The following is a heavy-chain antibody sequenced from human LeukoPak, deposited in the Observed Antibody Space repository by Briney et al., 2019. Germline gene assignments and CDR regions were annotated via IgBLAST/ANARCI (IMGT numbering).Heavy chain of an antibody. V-gene: IGHV4-39*01. D-gene: IGHD3-3*01. CDR2: IYYSAST. CDR3: ARPGRSGAGTNHMDV. CDR1: CGSISSSNYY. Sequence: SEALSLPCTVSCGSISSSNYYWGWIRPPPGKGLEWIGSIYYSASTFYNPSLKSRVTISVDTSNNQFSLRLNSVTAADTAVYYCARPGRSGAGTNHMDVWGKGTTVTVSS. J-gene: IGHJ6*03.